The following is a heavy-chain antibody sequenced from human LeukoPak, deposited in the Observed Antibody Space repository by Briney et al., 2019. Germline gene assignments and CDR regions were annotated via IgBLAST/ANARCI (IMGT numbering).Heavy chain of an antibody. V-gene: IGHV3-23*01. D-gene: IGHD4-23*01. CDR3: ARGRPHGNDY. J-gene: IGHJ4*02. CDR2: VGTSGDAT. Sequence: GGSLRLSCAASGFTFGTYAMTWVRRAPGKGLEWVSAVGTSGDATYYANSVKGRFTISRDNSKNTLYLQMNSLRVEDTAVYYCARGRPHGNDYWGQGTLVTVSS. CDR1: GFTFGTYA.